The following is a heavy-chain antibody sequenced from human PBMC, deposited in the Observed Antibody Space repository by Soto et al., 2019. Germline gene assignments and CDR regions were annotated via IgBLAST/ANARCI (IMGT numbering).Heavy chain of an antibody. CDR3: AKDSTETTTLYTYDYDLDV. D-gene: IGHD4-17*01. V-gene: IGHV3-23*01. CDR2: ISGRGGST. J-gene: IGHJ6*02. Sequence: EVQLLESGGGLVQPGGSLRLSCTASGFTFSNYEMSWVRQAPDKGLEWVSAISGRGGSTYYADSVKGRFTISRDNSKNMLYLQMNSLKAEDTALYSCAKDSTETTTLYTYDYDLDVWGQGTTVTVSS. CDR1: GFTFSNYE.